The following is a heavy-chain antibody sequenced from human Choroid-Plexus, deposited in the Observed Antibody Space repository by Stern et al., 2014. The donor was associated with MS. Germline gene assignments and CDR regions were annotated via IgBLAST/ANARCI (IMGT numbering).Heavy chain of an antibody. Sequence: VQLLESGGGVVQPGRPLRLSCVASGFTFGSCAMHWVRQAPGKGLEWVAGVSYDGSNKYYVDSVKGRFTISRDNSQNTLYMQMSSLRPEDTAVYYCAEDRQDLTYLFDHWGQGSLVTVSS. CDR2: VSYDGSNK. CDR3: AEDRQDLTYLFDH. V-gene: IGHV3-30*18. CDR1: GFTFGSCA. D-gene: IGHD2-2*01. J-gene: IGHJ5*02.